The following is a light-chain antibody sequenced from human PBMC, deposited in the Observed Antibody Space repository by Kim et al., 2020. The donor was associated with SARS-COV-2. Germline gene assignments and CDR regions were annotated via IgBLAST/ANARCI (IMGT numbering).Light chain of an antibody. CDR2: GAS. J-gene: IGKJ4*01. CDR3: QQYGSSPGT. CDR1: QSVRRNY. V-gene: IGKV3-20*01. Sequence: SPGEGDTLYCRASQSVRRNYFAWYQQKPGQAPRLLIYGASNRGTGIPDRFSGGGSGTDFTLTINRVEPEDFAVYYCQQYGSSPGTFGGGTKVDIK.